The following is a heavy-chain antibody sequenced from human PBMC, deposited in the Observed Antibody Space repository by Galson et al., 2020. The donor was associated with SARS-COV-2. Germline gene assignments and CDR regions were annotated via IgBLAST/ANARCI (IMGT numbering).Heavy chain of an antibody. J-gene: IGHJ4*02. CDR3: ARGHYYDRFDY. CDR1: GYTFTSHG. V-gene: IGHV1-18*01. CDR2: ISAHNGNT. Sequence: ASVNVSCKASGYTFTSHGIRWVRHAPGQRLEWMGWISAHNGNTNYAQKLQGRVTIPKDTSTSTAYMELRSVRADDTAVYYCARGHYYDRFDYWGQGTLVTFSS. D-gene: IGHD3-22*01.